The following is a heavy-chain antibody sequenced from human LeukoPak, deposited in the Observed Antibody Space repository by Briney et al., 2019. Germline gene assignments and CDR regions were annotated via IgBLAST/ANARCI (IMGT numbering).Heavy chain of an antibody. V-gene: IGHV5-51*01. Sequence: RGESLKISCKGSGYSFSRYWIGWVGQMPGKGLEWMGIIYPGDSDTRYSPSFQGQVTISADKSISTAYLQWNSLKASDTAMYYCARRMTMSRGVIFDPFHIWGQGTMVTVSS. J-gene: IGHJ3*02. CDR3: ARRMTMSRGVIFDPFHI. CDR2: IYPGDSDT. CDR1: GYSFSRYW. D-gene: IGHD3-10*01.